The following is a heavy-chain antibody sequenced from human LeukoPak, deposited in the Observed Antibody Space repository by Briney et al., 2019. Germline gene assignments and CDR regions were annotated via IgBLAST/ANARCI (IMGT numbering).Heavy chain of an antibody. CDR2: INPNSGGT. CDR1: GYTFTSYD. D-gene: IGHD1-26*01. CDR3: ARDPRELLGYYYYYYMDV. V-gene: IGHV1-2*02. Sequence: ASVKVSCKASGYTFTSYDINWVRQATGQGLEWVGWINPNSGGTNYAQKFQGRVTMTRDTSISTAYMELSRLRSDDTAVYYCARDPRELLGYYYYYYMDVWGKGTTVTVSS. J-gene: IGHJ6*03.